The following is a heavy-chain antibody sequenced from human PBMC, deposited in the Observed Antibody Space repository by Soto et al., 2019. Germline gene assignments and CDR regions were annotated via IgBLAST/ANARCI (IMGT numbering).Heavy chain of an antibody. Sequence: PGGSLRLSCAASGFTFSNAWMSWVRQAPGKGLEWVGRIKSKTDGGTTDYAAPVKGSFTISRDDSKNTLYLQMNSLKTEDTAVYYCTTELTAIDYFDYWGQGTLVTVSS. CDR1: GFTFSNAW. CDR3: TTELTAIDYFDY. V-gene: IGHV3-15*01. D-gene: IGHD2-8*01. CDR2: IKSKTDGGTT. J-gene: IGHJ4*02.